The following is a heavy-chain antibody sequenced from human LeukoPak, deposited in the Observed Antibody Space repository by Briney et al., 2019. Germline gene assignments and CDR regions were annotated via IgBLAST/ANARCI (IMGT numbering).Heavy chain of an antibody. V-gene: IGHV1-69*13. J-gene: IGHJ3*02. CDR3: AREGEIRSRGAFDI. D-gene: IGHD3-10*01. Sequence: GASVKVSCKASVGTFSSYAISWVRQAPGQGLEWMGGIIPIFGTANYAQKFQGRVTITADESTSTAYMELSSRRSEDTAVYYCAREGEIRSRGAFDIWGQGTMVTVSS. CDR2: IIPIFGTA. CDR1: VGTFSSYA.